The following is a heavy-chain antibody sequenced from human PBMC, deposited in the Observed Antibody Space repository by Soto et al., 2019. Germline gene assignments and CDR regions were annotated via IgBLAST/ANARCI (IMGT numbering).Heavy chain of an antibody. V-gene: IGHV4-39*01. Sequence: SETLSLTCTVSGGSISSSSYYWGWIRQPPGKGLEWIGSIYYSGSTYYNPSLKSRVTISVDTSKNQFSLKLSSVTAADTAVYYCARQPIRMTTVTAFDYWGQGTLVTVSS. J-gene: IGHJ4*02. CDR1: GGSISSSSYY. D-gene: IGHD4-4*01. CDR3: ARQPIRMTTVTAFDY. CDR2: IYYSGST.